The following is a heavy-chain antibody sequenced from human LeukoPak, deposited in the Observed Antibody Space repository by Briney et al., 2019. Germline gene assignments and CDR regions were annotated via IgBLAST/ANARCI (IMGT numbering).Heavy chain of an antibody. V-gene: IGHV4-31*03. CDR3: ARDGRGSSSRAEWFDP. J-gene: IGHJ5*02. CDR1: GGSISSGGYY. D-gene: IGHD6-13*01. Sequence: SQTLPLTCTVSGGSISSGGYYWSWIRQHPGKGLEWIGYIYYSGSTYYNPSLKSRVTISVDTSKNQFSLKLSSVTAADTAVYYCARDGRGSSSRAEWFDPWGQGTLVTVSS. CDR2: IYYSGST.